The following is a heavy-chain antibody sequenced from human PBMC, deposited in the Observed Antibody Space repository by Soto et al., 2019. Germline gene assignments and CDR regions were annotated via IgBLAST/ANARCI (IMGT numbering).Heavy chain of an antibody. CDR1: DFIFSNYG. CDR2: MSCCGDNA. CDR3: AKEITVYAVDPADY. V-gene: IGHV3-23*01. Sequence: PGGSLRLSCAASDFIFSNYGMSWVRHAPGKGLEWVSIMSCCGDNAHYAHPVNGRFTISKDNSKNTLHLQMNSLRAEDTAIYYCAKEITVYAVDPADYWGQGTLVTVSS. J-gene: IGHJ4*02. D-gene: IGHD3-3*01.